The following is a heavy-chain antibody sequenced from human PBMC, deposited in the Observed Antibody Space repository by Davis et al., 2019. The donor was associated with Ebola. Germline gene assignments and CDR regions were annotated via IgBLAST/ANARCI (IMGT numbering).Heavy chain of an antibody. CDR2: ISPDGSNR. J-gene: IGHJ4*02. CDR3: ARDGTGWYPGDY. Sequence: PGGSLRLSCEVSGSSFRNYGMHWVRQAPGKGLQWVALISPDGSNRWYADSVRGRLTTSRDNSKNTLYLQVNSLRPDDTAVYYCARDGTGWYPGDYWGQGTLVTVSS. CDR1: GSSFRNYG. V-gene: IGHV3-30-3*01. D-gene: IGHD6-19*01.